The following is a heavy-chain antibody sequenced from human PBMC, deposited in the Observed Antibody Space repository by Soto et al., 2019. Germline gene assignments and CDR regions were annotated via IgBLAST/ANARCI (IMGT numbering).Heavy chain of an antibody. Sequence: GGPLGISWRAAGGTFRGHGMSWVRQAPGKGLEWVSAISGSGGSTYYADSVKGRFTISRDNSKNTLYLQMNSLRAEDTAVYYCANEYSSSWFDYWGQGTLVTGSS. CDR2: ISGSGGST. CDR1: GGTFRGHG. V-gene: IGHV3-23*01. CDR3: ANEYSSSWFDY. D-gene: IGHD6-13*01. J-gene: IGHJ4*02.